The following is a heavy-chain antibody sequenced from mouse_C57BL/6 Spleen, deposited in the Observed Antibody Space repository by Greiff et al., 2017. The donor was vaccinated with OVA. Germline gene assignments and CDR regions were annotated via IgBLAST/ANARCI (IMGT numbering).Heavy chain of an antibody. V-gene: IGHV1-69*01. Sequence: QVQLQQPGAELVMPGASVKLSCKASGYTFTSYWMHWVKQRPGQGLAWIGEIDPSDSYTNYNQKFKGKSTLTVDKSSSTAYMQLRSLTSEDSAVYYCARSYYGNYRAMDYWGQGTSVTGSS. J-gene: IGHJ4*01. CDR3: ARSYYGNYRAMDY. D-gene: IGHD2-10*01. CDR2: IDPSDSYT. CDR1: GYTFTSYW.